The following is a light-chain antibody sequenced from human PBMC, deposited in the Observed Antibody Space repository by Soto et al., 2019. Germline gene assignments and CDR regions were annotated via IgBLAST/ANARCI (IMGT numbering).Light chain of an antibody. V-gene: IGLV2-23*02. CDR1: SSDVGGYNY. Sequence: QSALTQPPSASGSPGQSVTISCTGSSSDVGGYNYVSWYQQHPGKAPKLMIYEVSKRPSGVSNRFSGSKSGNTASLTISGLQAEDEADYYCCSYAGSSTLFGGGTQLTVL. CDR2: EVS. J-gene: IGLJ2*01. CDR3: CSYAGSSTL.